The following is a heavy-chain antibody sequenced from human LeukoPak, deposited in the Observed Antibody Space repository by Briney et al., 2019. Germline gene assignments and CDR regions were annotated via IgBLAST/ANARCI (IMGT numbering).Heavy chain of an antibody. Sequence: SETLSLTCAVYGGSFSGYYWSWIRQPPGKGLEWIGEINHSGSTNYNPSLKSRVTISVDTSKNQFSPKLSSVTAADTAVYYCARESTRGAFDIWGQGTMVTVSS. CDR1: GGSFSGYY. V-gene: IGHV4-34*01. CDR2: INHSGST. J-gene: IGHJ3*02. D-gene: IGHD5-24*01. CDR3: ARESTRGAFDI.